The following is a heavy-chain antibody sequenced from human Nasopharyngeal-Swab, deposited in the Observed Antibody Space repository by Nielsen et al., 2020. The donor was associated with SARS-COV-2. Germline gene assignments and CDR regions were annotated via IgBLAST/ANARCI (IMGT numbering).Heavy chain of an antibody. Sequence: GGSLRLSCMASGYSFVSRWIGWVRQKPGKGLEWMGMVYPGNSEVAYSPSFQGQVTISADKSINTAYLQWRSLKASDTALYFCARRAARDGFNYEVDPWGQGTLVTVSS. J-gene: IGHJ5*02. CDR3: ARRAARDGFNYEVDP. CDR2: VYPGNSEV. V-gene: IGHV5-51*01. CDR1: GYSFVSRW. D-gene: IGHD5-24*01.